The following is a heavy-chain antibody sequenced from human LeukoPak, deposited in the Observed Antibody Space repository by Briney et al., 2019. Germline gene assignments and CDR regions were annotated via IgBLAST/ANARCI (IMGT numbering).Heavy chain of an antibody. CDR1: GGTFSSYA. CDR3: AREIVVVPAAMPGYFDY. D-gene: IGHD2-2*01. Sequence: SVKVSCKASGGTFSSYAISWVRQAPGQGLEWMGGIIPIFGTANYAQKFQGRVTITADESTSTAYMELSSLRSEDTAVYYCAREIVVVPAAMPGYFDYWGQGTLVTVS. J-gene: IGHJ4*02. CDR2: IIPIFGTA. V-gene: IGHV1-69*13.